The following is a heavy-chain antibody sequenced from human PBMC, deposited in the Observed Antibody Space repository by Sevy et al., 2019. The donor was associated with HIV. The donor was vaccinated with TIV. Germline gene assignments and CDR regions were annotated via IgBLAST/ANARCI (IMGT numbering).Heavy chain of an antibody. CDR1: GFKFDNYD. D-gene: IGHD6-13*01. J-gene: IGHJ4*02. CDR3: AKAARYSSVWYSTGGRFDY. CDR2: FSGTDGSGTDGTT. V-gene: IGHV3-23*01. Sequence: GGSLRLSCAASGFKFDNYDFSWVRQAPGKGLEWVSGFSGTDGSGTDGTTYYTDSVKGRFIISRDNSKNTLYLGMNSLGVDDTAVYYCAKAARYSSVWYSTGGRFDYWGQGTLVTVSS.